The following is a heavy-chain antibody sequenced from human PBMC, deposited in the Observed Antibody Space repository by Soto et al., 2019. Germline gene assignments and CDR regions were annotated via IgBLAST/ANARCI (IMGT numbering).Heavy chain of an antibody. CDR1: GFTFSSYA. D-gene: IGHD6-19*01. Sequence: PGGSLRLSCAASGFTFSSYAMSWVRQAPGKGLEWVSAISGSGGSTYYADSVKGRLTISRDNSKNTLYLQMNSLRAEDTAVYYCAKGAYLSRPQWLQFDYWGQGTLVTVSS. CDR2: ISGSGGST. V-gene: IGHV3-23*01. J-gene: IGHJ4*02. CDR3: AKGAYLSRPQWLQFDY.